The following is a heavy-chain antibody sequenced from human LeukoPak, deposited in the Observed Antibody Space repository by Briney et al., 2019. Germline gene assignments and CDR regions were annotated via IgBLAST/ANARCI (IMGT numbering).Heavy chain of an antibody. Sequence: GGSLRLSCAASGFTFSSYGMHWVRQAPGKGLEWVAFIRYDGSNKYYADSVKGRFTISRDNSKNTLYLQMNSLSAEDTAVYYCAREVTSMVIRGPYYYSGMDVWGQGTTVTVSS. CDR3: AREVTSMVIRGPYYYSGMDV. CDR2: IRYDGSNK. V-gene: IGHV3-30*02. CDR1: GFTFSSYG. J-gene: IGHJ6*02. D-gene: IGHD5-18*01.